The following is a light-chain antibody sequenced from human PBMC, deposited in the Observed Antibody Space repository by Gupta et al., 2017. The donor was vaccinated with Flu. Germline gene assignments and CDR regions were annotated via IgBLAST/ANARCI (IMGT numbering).Light chain of an antibody. CDR3: CSYAGSYTWV. Sequence: QSTLTPPRSVSGSPGPSVTISCTGTSSDVGGYNYVSWYQQHPGKAPKLMIYDVSKRPSGVPDRFSGSKSGNTASLTISGLQAEDEADYYCCSYAGSYTWVFGGGTKLTVL. CDR2: DVS. CDR1: SSDVGGYNY. J-gene: IGLJ3*02. V-gene: IGLV2-11*01.